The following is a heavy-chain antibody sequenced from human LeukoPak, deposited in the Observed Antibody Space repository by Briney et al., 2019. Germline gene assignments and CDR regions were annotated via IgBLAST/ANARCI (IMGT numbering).Heavy chain of an antibody. CDR1: GFTFSSYG. V-gene: IGHV3-30*18. D-gene: IGHD1-26*01. CDR2: ISYDGSNK. J-gene: IGHJ3*02. Sequence: GGSLRLSCAASGFTFSSYGMHWVRQAPGKGLEWVAVISYDGSNKYYADSVKGRFTISRDKSKNTLYLQMNSLRAEDTAVYYCAKDPCDIVGALDAFDIWGQGTMVTVSS. CDR3: AKDPCDIVGALDAFDI.